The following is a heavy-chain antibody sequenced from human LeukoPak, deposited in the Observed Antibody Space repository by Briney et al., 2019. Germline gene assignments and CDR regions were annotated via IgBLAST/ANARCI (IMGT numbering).Heavy chain of an antibody. CDR2: ISAYNGYT. Sequence: ASVKVSCKASGYTFTNYGFSWVRQAPGQGLEWMGWISAYNGYTDYAQKFQFRVTMTTDTSTSTAYMELSSLRSEDTAVYYCARGYKPAYSTGWSIFDYWGQGTLVTVSS. CDR3: ARGYKPAYSTGWSIFDY. CDR1: GYTFTNYG. D-gene: IGHD6-19*01. J-gene: IGHJ4*02. V-gene: IGHV1-18*01.